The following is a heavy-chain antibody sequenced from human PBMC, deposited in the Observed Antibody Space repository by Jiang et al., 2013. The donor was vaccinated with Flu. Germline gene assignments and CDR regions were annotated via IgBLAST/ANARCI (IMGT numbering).Heavy chain of an antibody. V-gene: IGHV4-30-4*01. J-gene: IGHJ4*02. Sequence: GLVKPSQTLSLTCTVSGGSISSGDYYWSWIRQPPGKGLEWLGYIYYSGSTYYNPSLKSRLSISVDTSKNQFSLKLSSVTAADTAVYFCVRENYSGYDYKDRAVAAPIDSWGQGTLVTVSS. CDR1: GGSISSGDYY. CDR3: VRENYSGYDYKDRAVAAPIDS. CDR2: IYYSGST. D-gene: IGHD5-12*01.